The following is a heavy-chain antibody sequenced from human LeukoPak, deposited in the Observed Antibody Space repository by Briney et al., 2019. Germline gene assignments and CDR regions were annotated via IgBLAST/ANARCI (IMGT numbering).Heavy chain of an antibody. CDR1: GFTFSSYN. Sequence: AGSLRLSCAASGFTFSSYNMNWVRQAPGKGLEWVSYISSSSSTIYYADSVKGRFTISRDNPKNSLYLQMNSLRDEDTAVYYCARDYYDSTGYHDAFDIWGQGTMVTVSS. CDR2: ISSSSSTI. CDR3: ARDYYDSTGYHDAFDI. J-gene: IGHJ3*02. D-gene: IGHD3-22*01. V-gene: IGHV3-48*02.